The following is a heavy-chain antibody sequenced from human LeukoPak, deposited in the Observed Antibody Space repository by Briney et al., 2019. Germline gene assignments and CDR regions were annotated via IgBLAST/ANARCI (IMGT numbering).Heavy chain of an antibody. J-gene: IGHJ4*02. CDR1: GGSISNSRYY. Sequence: NPSETLSLTCTVSGGSISNSRYYWGWIRQPPGKGLEWIGSIYYSGSTHYTPSLKSRVTISVDTSKNQFSLKLSSVTAADTAVYYCATNSSGWVFDYWGQGTQVTVSS. CDR2: IYYSGST. CDR3: ATNSSGWVFDY. D-gene: IGHD6-19*01. V-gene: IGHV4-39*01.